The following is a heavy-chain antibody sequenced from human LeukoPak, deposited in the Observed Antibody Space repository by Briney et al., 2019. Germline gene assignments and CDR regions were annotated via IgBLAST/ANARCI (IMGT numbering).Heavy chain of an antibody. CDR1: GGSISNYY. V-gene: IGHV4-59*01. Sequence: SETLSLTCTVSGGSISNYYWSWIRQPPGKGLEWIGYIYYSGSTNYNPSLKSRVTISVDTSKNQFSLKLSSVTAADTAVYYCARDLAYCGGDCYSYAFDIWGQGTMVTVSS. D-gene: IGHD2-21*02. J-gene: IGHJ3*02. CDR3: ARDLAYCGGDCYSYAFDI. CDR2: IYYSGST.